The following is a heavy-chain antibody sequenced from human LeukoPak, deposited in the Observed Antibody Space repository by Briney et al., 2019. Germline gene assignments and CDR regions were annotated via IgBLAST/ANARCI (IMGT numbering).Heavy chain of an antibody. CDR3: AKRGDTLQAFDI. CDR2: IYYTGST. CDR1: GGSISGNGYY. D-gene: IGHD1-26*01. V-gene: IGHV4-39*01. Sequence: SETMSLTCTISGGSISGNGYYWGWIRQPPGKGLEWIGSIYYTGSTYYNPSLKSRVTISVETSKNQISLNLSSVTAADTAVYYCAKRGDTLQAFDIWGQGTMVTVSS. J-gene: IGHJ3*02.